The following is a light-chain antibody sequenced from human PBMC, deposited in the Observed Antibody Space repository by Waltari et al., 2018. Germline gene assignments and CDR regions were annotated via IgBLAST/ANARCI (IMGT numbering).Light chain of an antibody. Sequence: ETVLTQSPGTLSLSPADRATLSCRASQSITSNYLAWYQQRPGQAPRLLSPGASSRASGIPDRFSGSGSGTDFTLTISRLEPEDFTVYYCQHYGTSPQVFGGGTKVEIK. CDR1: QSITSNY. J-gene: IGKJ4*01. CDR3: QHYGTSPQV. V-gene: IGKV3-20*01. CDR2: GAS.